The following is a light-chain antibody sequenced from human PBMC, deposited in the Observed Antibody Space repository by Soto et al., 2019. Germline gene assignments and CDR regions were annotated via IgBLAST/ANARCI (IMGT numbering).Light chain of an antibody. Sequence: SYDRTQPPSVSLAPGQTAKITCGGNNIVTKSVHWYQQKPGQAPVLVVYDDIDRPSGIPERFSGSNSGNTATLTLTRVEAGDEADYYCQVWDSTSDHVVFGGGTQLTVL. J-gene: IGLJ2*01. CDR3: QVWDSTSDHVV. CDR2: DDI. CDR1: NIVTKS. V-gene: IGLV3-21*02.